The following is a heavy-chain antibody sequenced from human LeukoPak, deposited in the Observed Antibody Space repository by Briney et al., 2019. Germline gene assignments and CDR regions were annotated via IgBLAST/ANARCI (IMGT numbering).Heavy chain of an antibody. CDR1: GGTFTSYA. CDR3: ARAFYSNSWYHKEDFFDY. J-gene: IGHJ4*02. CDR2: ISAYNGNT. Sequence: ASVKVSCKLSGGTFTSYAISWVRQAPGQGLEWMGWISAYNGNTNYAQKLQGRVTMTTDTSTSTAYMELRSLRSDDTAVYYCARAFYSNSWYHKEDFFDYWGQGTPVTVSS. V-gene: IGHV1-18*01. D-gene: IGHD6-13*01.